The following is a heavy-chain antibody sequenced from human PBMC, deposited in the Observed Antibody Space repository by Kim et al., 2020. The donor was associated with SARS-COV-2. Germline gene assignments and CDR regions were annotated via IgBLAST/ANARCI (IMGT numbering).Heavy chain of an antibody. CDR2: INHSGST. CDR1: GGSFSGYY. J-gene: IGHJ5*02. CDR3: ARGKAKTLNSSGWYRWFDP. V-gene: IGHV4-34*01. D-gene: IGHD6-19*01. Sequence: SETLSLTCAVYGGSFSGYYWSWIRQPPGKGLEWIGEINHSGSTNYNPSLKSRVTISVDTSKNQFSLKLSSVTAADTAVYYCARGKAKTLNSSGWYRWFDPWGQGTLVTVSS.